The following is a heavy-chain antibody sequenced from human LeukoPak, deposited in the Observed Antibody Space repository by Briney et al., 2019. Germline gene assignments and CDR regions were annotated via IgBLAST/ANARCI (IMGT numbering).Heavy chain of an antibody. J-gene: IGHJ6*03. CDR1: GYTFTSYA. V-gene: IGHV1-69*05. CDR3: ARDDGSSGPDTYYYYMDV. D-gene: IGHD6-19*01. Sequence: SVKVSCKASGYTFTSYAISWVRQAPGQGLEWMGGIIPIFGTANYAQKFQGRVTITTDESTSTAYMELSSLRSEDTAVYYCARDDGSSGPDTYYYYMDVWGKGTTVTVSS. CDR2: IIPIFGTA.